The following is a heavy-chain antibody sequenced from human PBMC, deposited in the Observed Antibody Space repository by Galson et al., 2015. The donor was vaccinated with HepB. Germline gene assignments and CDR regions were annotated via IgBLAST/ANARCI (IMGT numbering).Heavy chain of an antibody. CDR1: GFSLTTTGMS. Sequence: PALVKPTQTLTLTCTFSGFSLTTTGMSVSWIRQPPGKVLEWLARIGWDDDKYYSTSLKTRLTISKDTSKNQVVLTMTNMDPVDTATYYCARMRFLGYGSVLYAFDIWGQGTMVTVSS. D-gene: IGHD3-10*01. CDR3: ARMRFLGYGSVLYAFDI. J-gene: IGHJ3*02. CDR2: IGWDDDK. V-gene: IGHV2-70*11.